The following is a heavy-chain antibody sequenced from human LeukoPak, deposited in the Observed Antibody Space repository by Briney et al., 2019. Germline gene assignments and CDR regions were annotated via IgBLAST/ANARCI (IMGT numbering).Heavy chain of an antibody. J-gene: IGHJ4*02. Sequence: TGGSLRLSCAASGLTFSNAWMSWVRQAPGKGLEWAGRIKSKTDGGTTDYAAPVKGRFTISRDDSKNTLYLQMNSLKTEDTAVYYCTTDRPYYDNWGQGTLVTVSS. V-gene: IGHV3-15*01. CDR3: TTDRPYYDN. CDR1: GLTFSNAW. CDR2: IKSKTDGGTT.